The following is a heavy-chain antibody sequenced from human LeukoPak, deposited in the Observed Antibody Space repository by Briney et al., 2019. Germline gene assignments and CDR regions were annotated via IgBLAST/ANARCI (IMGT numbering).Heavy chain of an antibody. CDR1: GGSISSGTYY. J-gene: IGHJ4*02. V-gene: IGHV4-61*02. Sequence: SETLSLTCTVSGGSISSGTYYWSWIRQPAGKGLEWIGRVYISGSTNYNPSLKSRVTISLDTSKNQFSLRLSSVTAADTAVYYCARTYSSGWYRYFDYWGQGILVTVSS. D-gene: IGHD6-19*01. CDR2: VYISGST. CDR3: ARTYSSGWYRYFDY.